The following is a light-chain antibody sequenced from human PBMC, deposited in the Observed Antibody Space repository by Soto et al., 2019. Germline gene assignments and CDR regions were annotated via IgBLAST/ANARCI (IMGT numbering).Light chain of an antibody. CDR2: SND. CDR3: AAWDDSLNGRV. J-gene: IGLJ3*02. CDR1: SSNIGSNS. Sequence: QSVLTQSSSASGTPGQRVTISCSGGSSNIGSNSVNWYQQXPGTAPKLLIYSNDQRPSGVPDRFSGSRSGTSASLAISGLQSEDEADYYCAAWDDSLNGRVFGGGTKLTVL. V-gene: IGLV1-44*01.